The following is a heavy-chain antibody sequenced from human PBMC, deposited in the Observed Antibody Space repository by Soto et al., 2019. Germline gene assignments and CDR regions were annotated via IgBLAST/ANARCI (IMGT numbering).Heavy chain of an antibody. CDR1: GGTFSSYA. D-gene: IGHD3-22*01. Sequence: SVKVSCKASGGTFSSYAISWVRQAPGQGLEWMGGIIPIFGTANYAQKFQGRVTITADESTSTAYMELSSLRSEDTAVYYCARRRGYYYDSSGYYYFDYWGQGTLVTVSS. CDR2: IIPIFGTA. CDR3: ARRRGYYYDSSGYYYFDY. V-gene: IGHV1-69*13. J-gene: IGHJ4*02.